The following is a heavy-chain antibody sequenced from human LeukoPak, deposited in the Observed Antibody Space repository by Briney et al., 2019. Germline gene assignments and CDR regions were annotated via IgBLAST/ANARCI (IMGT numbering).Heavy chain of an antibody. CDR2: IGYDGSNK. CDR1: GFTFSNYA. CDR3: ARDFPPLLWFGESLFDY. J-gene: IGHJ4*02. V-gene: IGHV3-30*02. D-gene: IGHD3-10*01. Sequence: GGSLRLSCAASGFTFSNYAIHWVRQAPGKGLEWVAFIGYDGSNKDYADSVKGRFTISSDNSRTTLYMQMNSLRAEDTAVYYCARDFPPLLWFGESLFDYWGQGTLVTVSS.